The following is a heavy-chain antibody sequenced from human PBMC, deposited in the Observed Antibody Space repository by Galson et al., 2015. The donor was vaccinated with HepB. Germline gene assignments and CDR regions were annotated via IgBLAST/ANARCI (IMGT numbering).Heavy chain of an antibody. V-gene: IGHV3-30*04. D-gene: IGHD3-10*01. CDR3: ARSPSSPPRVRGIIGTFDI. Sequence: SLRLSCAASAFTFSYYAMHWVRQAPGKGLEWVAVISYDGSNKYYVDSVKGRFTISRDNSENTLYLKMNSLRSEDTVVYYCARSPSSPPRVRGIIGTFDIWGQGTMVTVSS. J-gene: IGHJ3*02. CDR2: ISYDGSNK. CDR1: AFTFSYYA.